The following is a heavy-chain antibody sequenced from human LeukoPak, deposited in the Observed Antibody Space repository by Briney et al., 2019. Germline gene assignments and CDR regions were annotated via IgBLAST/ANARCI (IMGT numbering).Heavy chain of an antibody. V-gene: IGHV3-7*01. CDR1: GFTFSSHS. CDR3: ARAMGTSYGFWSGSYTVSYYYYMDV. J-gene: IGHJ6*03. Sequence: GGSLRLSCATFGFTFSSHSMSWVRQDPGKGLEWVANIKQDGSEKHYVDSVKGRFSISRDNTKNSLYLQMNSLRAEDTAVYYCARAMGTSYGFWSGSYTVSYYYYMDVWGKGTTVAVS. CDR2: IKQDGSEK. D-gene: IGHD3-3*01.